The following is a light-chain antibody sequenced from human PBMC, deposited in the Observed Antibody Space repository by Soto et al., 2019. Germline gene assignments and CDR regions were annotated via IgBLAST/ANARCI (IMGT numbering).Light chain of an antibody. Sequence: EFVLTQSPATVSVSPGERATLSCRASQTIYSNVACYQQRPGQAPRLLIYRASARATGIPARFSGSRSGTDFTLTISDLEPADFGLYYCQQRLNWPPGFGQGTKVDIK. CDR3: QQRLNWPPG. V-gene: IGKV3-11*01. CDR1: QTIYSN. J-gene: IGKJ1*01. CDR2: RAS.